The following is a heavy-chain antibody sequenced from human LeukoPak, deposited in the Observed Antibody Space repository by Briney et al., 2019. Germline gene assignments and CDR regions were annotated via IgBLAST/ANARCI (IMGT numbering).Heavy chain of an antibody. D-gene: IGHD4-17*01. J-gene: IGHJ4*02. CDR3: TSTLHGTAVTTPDSSFDY. CDR2: ISYDGSNK. CDR1: GFAFSSYA. V-gene: IGHV3-30-3*01. Sequence: GRSLRLSCAASGFAFSSYAMHWVRQAPGKGLEWVAVISYDGSNKYYADSVKGRFTISRDNSKNTLYLQMNSLRAEDTAVFYCTSTLHGTAVTTPDSSFDYWGQGTLVTVSS.